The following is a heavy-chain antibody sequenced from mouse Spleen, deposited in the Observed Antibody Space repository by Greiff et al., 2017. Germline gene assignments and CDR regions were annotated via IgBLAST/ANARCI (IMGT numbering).Heavy chain of an antibody. CDR2: IWGDGST. V-gene: IGHV2-6-7*01. J-gene: IGHJ3*01. CDR3: ARGAFTTATGFAY. Sequence: VQLQQSGPGLVAPSQSLSITCTVSGFSLTGYGVNWVRQPPGKGLEWLGMIWGDGSTDYNSALKSRLSISKDNSKSQVFLKMNSLQTDDTARYYCARGAFTTATGFAYWGQGTLVTVSA. D-gene: IGHD1-2*01. CDR1: GFSLTGYG.